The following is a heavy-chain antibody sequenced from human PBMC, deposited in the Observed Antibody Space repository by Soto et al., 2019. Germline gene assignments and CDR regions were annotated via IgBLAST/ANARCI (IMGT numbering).Heavy chain of an antibody. J-gene: IGHJ4*02. CDR1: GYTFINYA. V-gene: IGHV1-18*01. Sequence: ASVKVSCNASGYTFINYAFSWVRQAPGQGLEWMGWISAYNGNTNYAQKLQGRVTMTTDTSTSTAYMELRSLRSDDTAVYYCARGWFGEFMYYFDYWGQGTLVTVSS. D-gene: IGHD3-10*01. CDR3: ARGWFGEFMYYFDY. CDR2: ISAYNGNT.